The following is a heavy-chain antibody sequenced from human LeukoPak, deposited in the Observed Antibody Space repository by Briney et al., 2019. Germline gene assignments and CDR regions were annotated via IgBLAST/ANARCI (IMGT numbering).Heavy chain of an antibody. J-gene: IGHJ5*02. V-gene: IGHV3-23*01. Sequence: GGSLRLSCAASGFTFSSYAMSWVRQAPGKGLEWVSAISGSGGSTYYADSVKGRFTISRDNAKNSLYLQMNSLRAEDTAVYYCASRTYYYDSSGYTWGQGTLVTVSS. D-gene: IGHD3-22*01. CDR1: GFTFSSYA. CDR2: ISGSGGST. CDR3: ASRTYYYDSSGYT.